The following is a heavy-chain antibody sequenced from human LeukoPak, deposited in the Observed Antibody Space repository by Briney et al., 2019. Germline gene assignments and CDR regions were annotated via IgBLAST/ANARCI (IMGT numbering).Heavy chain of an antibody. J-gene: IGHJ6*02. V-gene: IGHV3-30*03. CDR2: ISYDGGNK. CDR1: GLTFSSYA. CDR3: ARPMVRGGDRNGMDV. Sequence: GTSLRLSCAASGLTFSSYAMHWVRQAPGKGLEWGVAISYDGGNKYYADSVKGRFTISRDNSKNTLYLQMNSLRAEDTAVYYCARPMVRGGDRNGMDVWGQGTTVTVSS. D-gene: IGHD3-10*01.